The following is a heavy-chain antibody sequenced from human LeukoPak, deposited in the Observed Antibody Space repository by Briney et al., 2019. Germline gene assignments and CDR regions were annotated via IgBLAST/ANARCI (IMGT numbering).Heavy chain of an antibody. V-gene: IGHV4-30-4*01. CDR2: IHYSGIT. CDR1: GGSISTNDYF. CDR3: ARAPLTTATSDYFDL. D-gene: IGHD4-17*01. Sequence: SQTLSLTCTVSGGSISTNDYFWSWIRQSPEKGQEWIGYIHYSGITKSNPSLESRLTLSVDTSKNQLSLRLTSVTAAGTAVYYCARAPLTTATSDYFDLWGLGTLVTVSS. J-gene: IGHJ4*02.